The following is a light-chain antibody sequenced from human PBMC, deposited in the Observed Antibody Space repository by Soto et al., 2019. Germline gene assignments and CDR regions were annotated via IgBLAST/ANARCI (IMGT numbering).Light chain of an antibody. V-gene: IGLV2-11*01. Sequence: QSALTQPASVSGSPGQSVTISCTGTSSDVGGYNFVSWFQQHPGKAPKLMIYDVSKRPSGVPDRFSGSKSGNTASLTISGLQAEDEADYYCCSYAGNYTFVFGTGTKLTVL. J-gene: IGLJ1*01. CDR1: SSDVGGYNF. CDR2: DVS. CDR3: CSYAGNYTFV.